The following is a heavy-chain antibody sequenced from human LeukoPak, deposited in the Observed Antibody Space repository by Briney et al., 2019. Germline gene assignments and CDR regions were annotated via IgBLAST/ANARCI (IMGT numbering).Heavy chain of an antibody. CDR1: GFTFNAYA. Sequence: GGSLRLSCAASGFTFNAYAIHWVRQAPGKGLEWVSLVKGDGVTTDYANPVKGRFTVSRDNSKNSLYLQMSNLRTEDTALYYCVRDTGSGWDFDYWGQGTLVTVSS. D-gene: IGHD6-19*01. V-gene: IGHV3-43*02. J-gene: IGHJ4*02. CDR2: VKGDGVTT. CDR3: VRDTGSGWDFDY.